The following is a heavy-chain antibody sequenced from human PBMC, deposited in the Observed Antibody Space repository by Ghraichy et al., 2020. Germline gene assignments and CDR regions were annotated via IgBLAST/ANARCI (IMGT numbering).Heavy chain of an antibody. Sequence: ASVKVSCKASGYTFTSYAMEWVRQAPGQRLEWMGWINAGSGNTEYSQKFQGRVTITRDTSASTAYMELSSLRSEDTAVYYCARDTAGGGLRGRFDPWGQGTRVTVSS. V-gene: IGHV1-3*01. J-gene: IGHJ5*02. CDR2: INAGSGNT. D-gene: IGHD5-12*01. CDR1: GYTFTSYA. CDR3: ARDTAGGGLRGRFDP.